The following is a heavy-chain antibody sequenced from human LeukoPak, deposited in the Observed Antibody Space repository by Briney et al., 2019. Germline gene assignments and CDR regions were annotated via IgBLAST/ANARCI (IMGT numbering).Heavy chain of an antibody. CDR2: ISSSGSPI. CDR1: GFTFSDYY. Sequence: GGSLRLSCSASGFTFSDYYMSWIRQAPGKGLGWDSYISSSGSPIYYADSVKGRFTISRENAKNSLYLQMNSQRAEDTAVYYCARDPWAMGAAAAGTGVDYWAQGTLVTVSS. CDR3: ARDPWAMGAAAAGTGVDY. J-gene: IGHJ4*02. V-gene: IGHV3-11*01. D-gene: IGHD6-13*01.